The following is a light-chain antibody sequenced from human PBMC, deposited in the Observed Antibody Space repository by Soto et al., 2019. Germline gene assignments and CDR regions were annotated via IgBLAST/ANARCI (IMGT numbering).Light chain of an antibody. J-gene: IGKJ4*01. CDR3: QHYGSFNT. CDR1: QSISSSY. CDR2: GAS. Sequence: EFVLTHSPGTLSLCPWEIATLSCRASQSISSSYLAWYQQRPGQAPRLLIYGASTRASGIPDRISGSGSGTDFTLTISRLEPEDFAVYYCQHYGSFNTIAGGTKVDIK. V-gene: IGKV3-20*01.